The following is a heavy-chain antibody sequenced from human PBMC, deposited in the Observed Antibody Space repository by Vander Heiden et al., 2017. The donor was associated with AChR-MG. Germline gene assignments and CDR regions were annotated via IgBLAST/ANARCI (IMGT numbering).Heavy chain of an antibody. CDR1: GFTFDDYA. V-gene: IGHV3-9*01. D-gene: IGHD2-2*01. Sequence: EVQLVESGGGLVQPGRSLRLSCAASGFTFDDYAMHLVRQAPGKGLEWVSGISWNSGSIGYADSVKGRFTISRDNAKNSLYLQMNSLRAEDTALYYCAKDHCSSTSCYLFWCCGMDVWGQGTTVTVSS. CDR2: ISWNSGSI. CDR3: AKDHCSSTSCYLFWCCGMDV. J-gene: IGHJ6*02.